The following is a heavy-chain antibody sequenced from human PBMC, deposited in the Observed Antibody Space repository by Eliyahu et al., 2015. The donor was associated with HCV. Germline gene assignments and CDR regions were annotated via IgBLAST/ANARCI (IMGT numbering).Heavy chain of an antibody. CDR3: AGERNIGAQEGMDV. Sequence: QVQLQESGPGLVKPSETLSLTCXVSGGSVINYYWSWIRRPPGKGLEWIGYIYYSGTGTTKYNPSLRGRVAISLDMSKNQFSLKLSSVTATDTAVYYCAGERNIGAQEGMDVWGQGTTVTVSS. CDR1: GGSVINYY. J-gene: IGHJ6*02. CDR2: IYYSGTGTT. D-gene: IGHD6-13*01. V-gene: IGHV4-59*02.